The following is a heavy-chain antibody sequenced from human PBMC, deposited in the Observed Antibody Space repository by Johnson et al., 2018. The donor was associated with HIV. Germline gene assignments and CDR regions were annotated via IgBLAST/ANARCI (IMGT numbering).Heavy chain of an antibody. CDR3: ASPTSGYSGVKAFDT. CDR2: LSSGGDT. Sequence: VQLVESGGGVVQPGRSLRLSCAASGFTVSSNYMSWVRQAPGKGLEWVSVLSSGGDTWYAGSVTGSFTISRDNSKNTLYLQMNSLKAADTAVYYCASPTSGYSGVKAFDTWGHGTMVTVSS. CDR1: GFTVSSNY. J-gene: IGHJ3*02. V-gene: IGHV3-66*01. D-gene: IGHD3-22*01.